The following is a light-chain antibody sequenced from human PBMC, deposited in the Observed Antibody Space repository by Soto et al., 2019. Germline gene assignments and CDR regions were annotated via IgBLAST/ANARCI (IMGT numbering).Light chain of an antibody. CDR3: ATWDDSLGGVV. CDR1: SSNNETND. V-gene: IGLV1-47*02. Sequence: QSVLTQPPSASGTPGQRVTISCSGSSSNNETNDIYWHQQLPGSAHKLLIYSNDQRPSGVPDRFSASKSGTSASLAISGLRSGDEEKYICATWDDSLGGVVFGRGTKLTV. J-gene: IGLJ2*01. CDR2: SND.